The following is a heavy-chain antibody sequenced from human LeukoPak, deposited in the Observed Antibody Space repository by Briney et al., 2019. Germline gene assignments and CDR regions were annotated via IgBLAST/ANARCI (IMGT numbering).Heavy chain of an antibody. J-gene: IGHJ3*02. CDR3: AKDLAGGNGAFDI. CDR2: IRYDGSNK. V-gene: IGHV3-30*02. D-gene: IGHD4-23*01. Sequence: GGFLRLSCATSGFTFSSYGMHWVRQAPGKGLEWVAFIRYDGSNKYYADSVKGRFTISRDNSKNTLYLQMNSLRAEDTAVYYCAKDLAGGNGAFDIWGQGTMVTVSS. CDR1: GFTFSSYG.